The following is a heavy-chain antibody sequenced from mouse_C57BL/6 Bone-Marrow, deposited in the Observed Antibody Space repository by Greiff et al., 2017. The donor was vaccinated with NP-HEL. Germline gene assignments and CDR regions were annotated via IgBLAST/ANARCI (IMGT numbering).Heavy chain of an antibody. CDR3: ARSGIYGSPAWFAY. J-gene: IGHJ3*01. V-gene: IGHV1-82*01. D-gene: IGHD1-1*01. CDR1: GYAFSSSW. CDR2: IYPGDGDT. Sequence: QVQLKQSGPELVKPGASVKISCKASGYAFSSSWMNWVKQRPGKGLEWIGRIYPGDGDTNYNGKFKGKATLTADKSSSTAYMQLSSLTSEDSAVYFCARSGIYGSPAWFAYWGQGTLVTVSA.